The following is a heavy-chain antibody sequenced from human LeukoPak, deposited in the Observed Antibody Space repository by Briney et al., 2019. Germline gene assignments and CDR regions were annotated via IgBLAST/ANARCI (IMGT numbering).Heavy chain of an antibody. J-gene: IGHJ4*02. CDR1: GFTFSSYA. V-gene: IGHV3-30-3*01. Sequence: GGSLRLSCAASGFTFSSYAMHWVRQAPGKGLEWVAVISYDGSNKYYADSVKGRFTISRDNSKNTLYLQMNSLRAEDTAVYYCARGSITIFGPGDYWGQGTLVTVSS. CDR3: ARGSITIFGPGDY. CDR2: ISYDGSNK. D-gene: IGHD3-3*01.